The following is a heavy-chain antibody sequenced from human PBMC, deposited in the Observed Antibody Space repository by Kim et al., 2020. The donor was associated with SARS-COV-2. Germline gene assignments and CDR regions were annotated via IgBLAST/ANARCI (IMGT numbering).Heavy chain of an antibody. D-gene: IGHD3-10*01. CDR3: ARDFSTFYGSGSYYNHGDAFDI. V-gene: IGHV6-1*01. Sequence: SQTLSLTCAISGDSVSSNSAAWNWIRQSPSRGLEWLGRTYYRSKWYNDYAVSVKSRITINPDTSKNQFSLQLNSVTPEDTAVYYCARDFSTFYGSGSYYNHGDAFDIWGQGTMVTVSS. CDR1: GDSVSSNSAA. CDR2: TYYRSKWYN. J-gene: IGHJ3*02.